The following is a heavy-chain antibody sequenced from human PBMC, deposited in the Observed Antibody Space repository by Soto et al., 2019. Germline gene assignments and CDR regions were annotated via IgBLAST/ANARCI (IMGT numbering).Heavy chain of an antibody. CDR1: GFTFRSYS. J-gene: IGHJ6*02. CDR3: GRKGYGDFGGMDV. V-gene: IGHV3-21*01. CDR2: ISNSRSYI. Sequence: ESGGGLVKPGGSLRLSCAASGFTFRSYSMNWVRQAPGKGLEWVSSISNSRSYIYYADSVKGRFTISRDNAKNSLYLQMNSLRAEDTAVYYCGRKGYGDFGGMDVWGQGTTVTVSS. D-gene: IGHD4-17*01.